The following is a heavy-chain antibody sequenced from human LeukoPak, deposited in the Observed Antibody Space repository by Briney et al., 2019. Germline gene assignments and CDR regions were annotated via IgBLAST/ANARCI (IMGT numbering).Heavy chain of an antibody. CDR3: ARDYGDIPPDWYYDL. CDR1: SGSISGLY. D-gene: IGHD4-17*01. Sequence: SETLSLTCTVSSGSISGLYWSWIRQPPGKGLEWIGYIYYTGSTTYNPSLKSRVTISVDTSKNQFSLKLRSVTAADTAVYYCARDYGDIPPDWYYDLWGRGTLVTVSS. CDR2: IYYTGST. V-gene: IGHV4-59*11. J-gene: IGHJ2*01.